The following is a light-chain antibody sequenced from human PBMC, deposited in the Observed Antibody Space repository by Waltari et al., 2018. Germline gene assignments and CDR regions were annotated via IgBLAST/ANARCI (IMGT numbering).Light chain of an antibody. CDR2: DDN. Sequence: YELTQPPSVSVSPGQTAAITRSGDGLPKQYAFWHQQKSGQAPVLVMYDDNKRPSGIPGRFSGSSAGAVATLTISGAQVEDGADYYCYSKDTDGGSQGKFGGGTKLTVL. CDR1: GLPKQY. J-gene: IGLJ2*01. CDR3: YSKDTDGGSQGK. V-gene: IGLV3-10*01.